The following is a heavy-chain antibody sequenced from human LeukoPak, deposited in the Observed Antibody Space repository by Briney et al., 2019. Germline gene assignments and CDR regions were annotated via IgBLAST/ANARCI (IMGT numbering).Heavy chain of an antibody. D-gene: IGHD5-18*01. CDR2: IIPIFGTA. J-gene: IGHJ4*02. Sequence: SVKVSCKASGGTFSSYAISWVRQAPGQGLEWMGGIIPIFGTANYAQKFQGRVTITADESTSTAYMELSSLRSEDTAVYYCARGSSYGSDTFDCWGQGTLVTVSS. CDR1: GGTFSSYA. CDR3: ARGSSYGSDTFDC. V-gene: IGHV1-69*13.